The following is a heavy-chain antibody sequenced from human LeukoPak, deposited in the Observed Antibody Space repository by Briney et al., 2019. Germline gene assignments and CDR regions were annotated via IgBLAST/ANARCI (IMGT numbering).Heavy chain of an antibody. CDR2: INHKGNT. CDR3: ARRSRDGYNYYWFDP. CDR1: GGSFSCYY. J-gene: IGHJ5*02. D-gene: IGHD5-24*01. Sequence: SETLSLTCAVYGGSFSCYYCGSIRQPPGKGLEWNGEINHKGNTNYNPSIKSRVTISVETSKNQFSLKLSCVTAADTAVYYCARRSRDGYNYYWFDPWGQGTLVTASS. V-gene: IGHV4-34*01.